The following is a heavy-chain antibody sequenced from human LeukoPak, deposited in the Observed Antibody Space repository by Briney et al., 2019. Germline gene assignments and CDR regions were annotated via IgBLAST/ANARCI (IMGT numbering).Heavy chain of an antibody. J-gene: IGHJ4*02. CDR2: IYYSGST. D-gene: IGHD3-22*01. CDR1: GGSISSYY. CDR3: ARAPYYYDSSGWLDY. V-gene: IGHV4-59*08. Sequence: ETLSLTCTVSGGSISSYYWSWIRQPPGKGLEWIGYIYYSGSTSYNPSLKSRVTISVDTSKNQFSLKLSSVTAADTAVYYCARAPYYYDSSGWLDYWGQGTLVTVSS.